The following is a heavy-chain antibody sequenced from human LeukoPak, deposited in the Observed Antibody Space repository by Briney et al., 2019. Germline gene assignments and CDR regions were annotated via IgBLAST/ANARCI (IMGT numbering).Heavy chain of an antibody. CDR1: GFTFSSSW. D-gene: IGHD6-13*01. J-gene: IGHJ4*02. CDR2: IKQDGSEI. V-gene: IGHV3-7*02. CDR3: AKVGQQLALDH. Sequence: PGGSLRLSCAASGFTFSSSWMTWVRQAPGKGLAWVANIKQDGSEIFYVDSVKGRFTMSRDNAKRSLYLQMNSLRAEDTAVYYCAKVGQQLALDHWGQGTLVTVSS.